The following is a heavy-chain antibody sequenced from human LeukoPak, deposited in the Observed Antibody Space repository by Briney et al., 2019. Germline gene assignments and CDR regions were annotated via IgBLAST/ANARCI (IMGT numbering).Heavy chain of an antibody. Sequence: KSSETLSLTCAVYGGSFSGYYWSWIRQPPGKGLEWIGEINHSGSTNYNPSLKSRVTIPVDTSKNQFSLKLSSVTAADTAVYYCARSSLIVVVTATQNWFDPWGQGTLVTVSS. CDR3: ARSSLIVVVTATQNWFDP. CDR1: GGSFSGYY. CDR2: INHSGST. D-gene: IGHD2-21*02. V-gene: IGHV4-34*01. J-gene: IGHJ5*02.